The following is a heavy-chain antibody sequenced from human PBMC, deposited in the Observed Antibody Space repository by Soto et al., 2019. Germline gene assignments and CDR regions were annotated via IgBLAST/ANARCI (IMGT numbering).Heavy chain of an antibody. D-gene: IGHD2-2*01. V-gene: IGHV3-64D*08. CDR2: ISSTGLST. CDR3: LKGVVGCCCRTVSCYHWFDP. Sequence: GGSLRLSCSGSGFTFSDYAIHWIRQAPWMGLEHLCGISSTGLSTYCADSVRGRFTISRDNSNNTLHLRMSSLRAEDTAVYYCLKGVVGCCCRTVSCYHWFDPWGQGTVVAVSP. J-gene: IGHJ5*02. CDR1: GFTFSDYA.